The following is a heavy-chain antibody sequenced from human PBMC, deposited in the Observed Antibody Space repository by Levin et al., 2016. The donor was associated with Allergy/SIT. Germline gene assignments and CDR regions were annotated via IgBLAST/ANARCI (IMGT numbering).Heavy chain of an antibody. V-gene: IGHV3-23*01. CDR3: AKDSRQSPKFLRNIAARPDYFDF. CDR1: GFTFSRYG. D-gene: IGHD6-6*01. CDR2: ISGSGDGT. Sequence: GGSLRLSCAASGFTFSRYGMSWVRQAPGKGLEWVATISGSGDGTYYADSVKGRFTISRDNSKNTLYLQMFSLRAEDTAIFYCAKDSRQSPKFLRNIAARPDYFDFWGQGTLVAVSS. J-gene: IGHJ4*02.